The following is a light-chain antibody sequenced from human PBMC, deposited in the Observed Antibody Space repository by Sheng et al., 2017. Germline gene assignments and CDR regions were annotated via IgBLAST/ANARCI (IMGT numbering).Light chain of an antibody. CDR1: QTVSSSY. CDR3: QQSYSYPRT. Sequence: EIVLTQSPDTLSLSPGERATLMCGASQTVSSSYLAWYQQKPGQAPRLLIYGASSRATGIPDRFSGSGSGTDFTLTISSLQSEDFATYYCQQSYSYPRTFGLGTKVEMK. J-gene: IGKJ1*01. CDR2: GAS. V-gene: IGKV3-20*01.